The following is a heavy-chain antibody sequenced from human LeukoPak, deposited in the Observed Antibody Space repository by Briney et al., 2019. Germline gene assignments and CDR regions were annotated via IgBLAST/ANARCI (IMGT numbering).Heavy chain of an antibody. J-gene: IGHJ3*02. D-gene: IGHD2-2*01. CDR1: GGSVSSGSYY. CDR3: ARGIVVVPAAIFAFDI. V-gene: IGHV4-61*01. CDR2: IYYSGST. Sequence: PSGTLSPTCTVSGGSVSSGSYYRSWIRQPPGKGLEWIGYIYYSGSTNYNPSLKSRVTISVDTSKNQLSLKLSSVTAADTAVYYCARGIVVVPAAIFAFDIWGQGTMVTVSS.